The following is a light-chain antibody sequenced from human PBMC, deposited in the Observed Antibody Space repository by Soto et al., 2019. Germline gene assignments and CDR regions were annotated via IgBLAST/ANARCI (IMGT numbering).Light chain of an antibody. Sequence: EIVLTQSPGTLSLSPGERATLSCRASQSVSSSYLAWYQQKPGQAPRLLIYGASSRATGIPDRFSGSGSGTDFTLTISRLEPEDCAVYYCQQYGSSPPAATFGQGTRLEIK. J-gene: IGKJ5*01. CDR1: QSVSSSY. V-gene: IGKV3-20*01. CDR3: QQYGSSPPAAT. CDR2: GAS.